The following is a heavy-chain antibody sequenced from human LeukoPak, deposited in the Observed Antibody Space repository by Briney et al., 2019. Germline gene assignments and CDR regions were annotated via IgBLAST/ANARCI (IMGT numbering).Heavy chain of an antibody. J-gene: IGHJ6*03. CDR3: ARGASDLVVPAAIESHYYYYMDV. D-gene: IGHD2-2*01. Sequence: ASVKVSCTASGYTFTSYDISWVRQATGQGLEWMGWMNPNSGNTGYAQTFQGSFTISRNTSISTSYMELSSLRSEDTAVYYCARGASDLVVPAAIESHYYYYMDVWGKGTTVTVSS. CDR1: GYTFTSYD. V-gene: IGHV1-8*03. CDR2: MNPNSGNT.